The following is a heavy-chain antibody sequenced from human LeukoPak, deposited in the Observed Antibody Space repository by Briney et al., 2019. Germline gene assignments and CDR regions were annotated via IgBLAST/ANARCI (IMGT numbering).Heavy chain of an antibody. CDR2: ISGSGDYT. CDR3: AKVTNGSGTYGAFDS. CDR1: GFTFSSHG. J-gene: IGHJ4*02. V-gene: IGHV3-23*01. D-gene: IGHD3-10*01. Sequence: GGTLRLSCAASGFTFSSHGMSWVRQAPGKGLEWVSTISGSGDYTYYADSVKGRFTISRDNSKNTLYLQMNSLRAEDTAVYYCAKVTNGSGTYGAFDSWGQGTLVTVSS.